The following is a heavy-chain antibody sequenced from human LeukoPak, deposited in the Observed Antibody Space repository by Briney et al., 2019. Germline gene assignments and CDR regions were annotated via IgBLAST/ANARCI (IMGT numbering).Heavy chain of an antibody. CDR1: AFTFSTYT. Sequence: PGGSLRLSCAASAFTFSTYTMSWVRQAPGKGLEWVSSISTSGNYIYYADSVKGRFTISRDNAKNSLYLQMNSLRAEDTAVYYCATDLPYSSSWFVFDYWGQGTLVTVSS. CDR3: ATDLPYSSSWFVFDY. V-gene: IGHV3-21*01. J-gene: IGHJ4*02. CDR2: ISTSGNYI. D-gene: IGHD2-2*01.